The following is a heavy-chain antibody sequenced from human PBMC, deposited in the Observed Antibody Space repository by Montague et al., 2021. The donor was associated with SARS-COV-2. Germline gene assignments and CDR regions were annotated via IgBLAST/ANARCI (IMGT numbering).Heavy chain of an antibody. CDR2: IYYSGST. CDR3: ARVGRQQLVRLSGMDV. Sequence: SETRSLTCTVSGGSISSSSYYWGWIRQPPGKGLEWIGSIYYSGSTYYXPSLKSRVTISVDTSKNQFSLKLSSVTAADTAVYYCARVGRQQLVRLSGMDVWGQGITVTVSS. D-gene: IGHD6-13*01. CDR1: GGSISSSSYY. V-gene: IGHV4-39*07. J-gene: IGHJ6*02.